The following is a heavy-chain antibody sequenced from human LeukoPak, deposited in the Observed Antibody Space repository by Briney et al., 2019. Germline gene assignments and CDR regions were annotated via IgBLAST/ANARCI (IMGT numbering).Heavy chain of an antibody. CDR2: INSDGSWT. Sequence: GGSLRLSCAASGNYWMHWVRQVPGKGLVWVSHINSDGSWTSYADSVKGRFTISKDNAKNTVYLQMNSLRAEDTAVYYCAKDGGTVCHVINYSFDSWGQGTLVTVSS. J-gene: IGHJ4*02. CDR3: AKDGGTVCHVINYSFDS. V-gene: IGHV3-74*01. CDR1: GNYW. D-gene: IGHD1-1*01.